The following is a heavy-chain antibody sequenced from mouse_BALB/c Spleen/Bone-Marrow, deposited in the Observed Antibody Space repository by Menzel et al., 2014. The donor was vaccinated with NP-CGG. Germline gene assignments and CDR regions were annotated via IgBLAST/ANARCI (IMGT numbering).Heavy chain of an antibody. J-gene: IGHJ2*01. Sequence: VTLKVCGAELVKPGASVRLSCTASGFNIKDIYIHWMKQRPEQGLEWIGRIDPENGYTKFDPKFQDKATITADTSSNPANLPLGSLTSEDTAVYYCASSGTGGYFDCWGEGTTLTVSS. CDR1: GFNIKDIY. CDR2: IDPENGYT. D-gene: IGHD3-3*01. CDR3: ASSGTGGYFDC. V-gene: IGHV14-3*02.